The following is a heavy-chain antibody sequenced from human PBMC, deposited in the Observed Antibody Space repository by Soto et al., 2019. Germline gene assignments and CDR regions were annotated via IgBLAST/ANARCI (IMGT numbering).Heavy chain of an antibody. CDR3: ARDGRVRDYGSWTILTTYYYFGMDV. CDR2: INPYNGGT. V-gene: IGHV1-2*04. Sequence: ASVKVSCKASGYTFTGYYMHWVLQAPGQGLEWMGWINPYNGGTNYAQKLQGWVTMTTDTSMSTAYMELSSLRSDDTAVYYCARDGRVRDYGSWTILTTYYYFGMDVWGQGTTVTVSS. D-gene: IGHD3-10*01. J-gene: IGHJ6*02. CDR1: GYTFTGYY.